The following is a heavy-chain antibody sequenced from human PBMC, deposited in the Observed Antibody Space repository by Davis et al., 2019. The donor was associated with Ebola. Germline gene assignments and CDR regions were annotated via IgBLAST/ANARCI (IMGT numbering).Heavy chain of an antibody. J-gene: IGHJ5*02. CDR1: GYRFSIYG. CDR2: IVPLFVRT. CDR3: TRGVNFGGGEGYIDP. Sequence: SVKVSCKASGYRFSIYGMSWVRQAPGHGLEWMGGIVPLFVRTDYAQKFQGRVTITAGESTNTAYMELNSLRSEDTALYTCTRGVNFGGGEGYIDPWGQGTLVTVSS. V-gene: IGHV1-69*13. D-gene: IGHD3-16*01.